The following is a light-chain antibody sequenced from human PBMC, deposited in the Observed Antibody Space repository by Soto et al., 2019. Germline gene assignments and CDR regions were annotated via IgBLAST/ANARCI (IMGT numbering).Light chain of an antibody. Sequence: QSALTQPRSVSGSPGQSVTISCTGTSSDVGSYKYVSWYQHHPGKAPKLMIFDVNKRPSGVPDRFSGSNSGNAASLTTSGLQPEDEADYFCCSFVDSDTVLFGGGTKVTVL. CDR3: CSFVDSDTVL. J-gene: IGLJ3*02. CDR1: SSDVGSYKY. CDR2: DVN. V-gene: IGLV2-11*01.